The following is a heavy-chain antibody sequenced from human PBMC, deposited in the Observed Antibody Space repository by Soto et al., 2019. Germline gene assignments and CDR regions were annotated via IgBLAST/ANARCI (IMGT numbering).Heavy chain of an antibody. Sequence: PSETLSLTCTVSGGSISSYYWSWIRQPPGKGLEWIGYIYYSGSTNYNPSLKSRVTISVDTSKNQFSLKLSSVTAADTAVYYCARGDWGSGQYYYYYGMDVWGQGTTVTV. V-gene: IGHV4-59*01. J-gene: IGHJ6*02. CDR3: ARGDWGSGQYYYYYGMDV. CDR1: GGSISSYY. D-gene: IGHD7-27*01. CDR2: IYYSGST.